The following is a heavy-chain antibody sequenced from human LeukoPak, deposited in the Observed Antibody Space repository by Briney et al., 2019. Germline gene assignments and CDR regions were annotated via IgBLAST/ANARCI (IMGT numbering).Heavy chain of an antibody. V-gene: IGHV4-39*01. CDR2: IYYSGST. Sequence: SETLSLTCTVSGGSISSSSYYWGWIRQPPGKGLEWIGSIYYSGSTYYNPSLKSRVTISVDTSKNQFSLKLSSVTAADTAVHYCAAYYYYGMDVWGQGTTVTVSS. J-gene: IGHJ6*02. CDR3: AAYYYYGMDV. CDR1: GGSISSSSYY.